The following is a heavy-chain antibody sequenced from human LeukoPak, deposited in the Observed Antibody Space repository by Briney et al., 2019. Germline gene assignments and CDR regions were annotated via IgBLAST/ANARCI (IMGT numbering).Heavy chain of an antibody. CDR2: IGTAGDI. Sequence: PGGSLRLSCAASGFTFSNYDMHWVRQATGKGLEWVSGIGTAGDIYYAGSVKGRFTISRDNSKNTLYLQMNSLRAEDTAVYYCAKDRGWYYYGSGSPGAVDYWGQGTLVTVSS. CDR3: AKDRGWYYYGSGSPGAVDY. V-gene: IGHV3-13*01. D-gene: IGHD3-10*01. J-gene: IGHJ4*02. CDR1: GFTFSNYD.